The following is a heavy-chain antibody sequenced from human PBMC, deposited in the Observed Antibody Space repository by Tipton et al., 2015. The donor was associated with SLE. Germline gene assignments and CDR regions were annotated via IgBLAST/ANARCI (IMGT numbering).Heavy chain of an antibody. V-gene: IGHV3-66*02. CDR3: ARETGTWAFDY. Sequence: GSLRLSCAASGFTVSSNYMSWVRQAPGKGLEWVSVIYSGGSTYYADSVKGRFTISRDNSKNTLYLQMNSLRAEDTAVYYCARETGTWAFDYWGQGILVTVSS. J-gene: IGHJ4*02. CDR1: GFTVSSNY. CDR2: IYSGGST. D-gene: IGHD7-27*01.